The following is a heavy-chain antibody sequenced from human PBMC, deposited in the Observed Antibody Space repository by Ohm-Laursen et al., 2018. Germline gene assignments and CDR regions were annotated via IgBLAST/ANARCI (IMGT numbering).Heavy chain of an antibody. CDR3: AKAPSLGSIFQH. Sequence: SLRLSCAASGLTFSSYWMMWVRQAPGKGLEWVSRIGVGGDGIVHADSVRGRFTISSDNSKNTVYLQMNSLRAEDTAMYYCAKAPSLGSIFQHWGQGTLVIVSS. V-gene: IGHV3-23*01. J-gene: IGHJ1*01. D-gene: IGHD3-16*01. CDR1: GLTFSSYW. CDR2: IGVGGDGI.